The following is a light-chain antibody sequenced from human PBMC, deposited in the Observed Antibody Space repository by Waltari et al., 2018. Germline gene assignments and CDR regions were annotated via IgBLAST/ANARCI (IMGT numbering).Light chain of an antibody. CDR2: SNI. CDR1: SSNIGAPYA. CDR3: QSYDGSLTGWV. V-gene: IGLV1-40*01. J-gene: IGLJ3*02. Sequence: QSVLTQPPSVSGAPGQRVTISCTGSSSNIGAPYAVHWYQQLPGTAPKLLIYSNINRPSGVPDRFSGSKSGTSASLAITGLQAEDEADYYCQSYDGSLTGWVFGGGTKLTVL.